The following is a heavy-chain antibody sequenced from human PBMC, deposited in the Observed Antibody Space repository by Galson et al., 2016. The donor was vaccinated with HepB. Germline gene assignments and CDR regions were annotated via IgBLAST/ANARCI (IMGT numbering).Heavy chain of an antibody. Sequence: SLRLSCAASGLTFSSDSMNWVRQAPGKGLEWVSFISSSSSYIYYADSVKGRFTISRDNGKNSLYLQMNSLRAEDTAVYYCARDSYYYDSSGYYYPGDWGQGTLVTVPS. V-gene: IGHV3-21*01. CDR2: ISSSSSYI. J-gene: IGHJ4*02. CDR1: GLTFSSDS. D-gene: IGHD3-22*01. CDR3: ARDSYYYDSSGYYYPGD.